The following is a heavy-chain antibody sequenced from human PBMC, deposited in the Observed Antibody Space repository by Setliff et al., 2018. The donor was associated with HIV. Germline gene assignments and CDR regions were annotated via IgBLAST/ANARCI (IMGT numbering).Heavy chain of an antibody. V-gene: IGHV4-61*09. Sequence: LSLTCTVSGGSISSGSYYWSWIRQPAGKGLEWIGYIYTSGSTKYNPSLKSRVTISLDSSKNQFSLKLSSVTAADTAVYYCASGREAVAGALHFDYWGQGTLVTVSS. CDR1: GGSISSGSYY. CDR2: IYTSGST. CDR3: ASGREAVAGALHFDY. D-gene: IGHD6-19*01. J-gene: IGHJ4*02.